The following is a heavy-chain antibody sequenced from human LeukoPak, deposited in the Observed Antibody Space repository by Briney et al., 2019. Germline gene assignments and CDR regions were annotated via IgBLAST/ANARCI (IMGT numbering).Heavy chain of an antibody. D-gene: IGHD3-22*01. CDR1: GGSISSYY. Sequence: SSETLSLTCTVSGGSISSYYWNWIRQPPGKGLEWIGEINHRGSTNNNPSLKSRVTISVDTSKNQFSLKLSSVTAADTAVYYCARFSLGYDAFDIWGQGTMVTVSS. CDR2: INHRGST. CDR3: ARFSLGYDAFDI. V-gene: IGHV4-34*01. J-gene: IGHJ3*02.